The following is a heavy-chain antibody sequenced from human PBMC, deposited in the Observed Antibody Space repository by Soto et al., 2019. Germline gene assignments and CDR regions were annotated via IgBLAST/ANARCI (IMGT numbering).Heavy chain of an antibody. CDR2: ISYDESHK. V-gene: IGHV3-30*18. CDR3: AKDRPGDFVVVVAATPDF. D-gene: IGHD2-15*01. CDR1: GFTFSTYG. J-gene: IGHJ4*02. Sequence: QVQLVESGGGVVQPGKSLRLSCAASGFTFSTYGMHWVRQAPGKGLEWVALISYDESHKYYSHSVNGRFTISRDNSKNTVYLQMNSLKPEDTAVYYCAKDRPGDFVVVVAATPDFWGQGTLVTVSS.